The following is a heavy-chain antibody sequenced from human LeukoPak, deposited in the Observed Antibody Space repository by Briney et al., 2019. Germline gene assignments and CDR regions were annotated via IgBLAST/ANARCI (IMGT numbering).Heavy chain of an antibody. V-gene: IGHV1-8*01. D-gene: IGHD3-10*01. CDR3: ARSAGIKPMVRGVIRY. CDR2: MNPNSGNT. Sequence: ASVKVSCKASGYTFTSYDIHWVRQATGQGLEWMGWMNPNSGNTGYAQKFQGRVTMTRNTSISTAYMELSSLRSEDTAVYYCARSAGIKPMVRGVIRYWGQGTLVTVSS. J-gene: IGHJ4*02. CDR1: GYTFTSYD.